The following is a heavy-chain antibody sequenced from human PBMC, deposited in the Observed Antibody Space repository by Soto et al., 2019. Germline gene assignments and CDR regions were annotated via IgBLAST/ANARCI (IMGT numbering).Heavy chain of an antibody. Sequence: PSETLSLTCTISGVSMNNYFWTWIRQPPGKTLEWIGYIYYSGSTYYNPSLKSRITISIDTSRNQFSLKMSSVTDADTAVYYCAKVGRIAAAGTWFDPRGQGTPVTVSS. J-gene: IGHJ5*02. CDR1: GVSMNNYF. CDR3: AKVGRIAAAGTWFDP. CDR2: IYYSGST. D-gene: IGHD6-13*01. V-gene: IGHV4-59*01.